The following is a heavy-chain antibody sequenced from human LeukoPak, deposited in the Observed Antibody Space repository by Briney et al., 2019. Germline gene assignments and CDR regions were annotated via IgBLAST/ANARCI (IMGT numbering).Heavy chain of an antibody. CDR2: INDRGNT. CDR3: ARGRAEIFGVIIPDRYNYYYMDV. D-gene: IGHD3-3*01. CDR1: GGSFSGYY. V-gene: IGHV4-34*01. J-gene: IGHJ6*03. Sequence: SETLSLTCAVYGGSFSGYYWSWIRQSPGEGLEWIGEINDRGNTNSNPSLKSRVTISVDPSKNQVSLKLSSVTAADTAVFYCARGRAEIFGVIIPDRYNYYYMDVWGKGTTVTVSS.